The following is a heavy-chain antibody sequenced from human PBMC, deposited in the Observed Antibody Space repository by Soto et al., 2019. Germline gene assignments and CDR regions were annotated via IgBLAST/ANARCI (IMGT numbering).Heavy chain of an antibody. Sequence: PGGSLRLSCAASGFTFSDYYMSWIRQAPGKGLEWVSYISSSSSYTNYADSVKGRFTISRDNAKNSLYLQMNSLRAEDTAVYYCARDVGGPYCSSTSCYTYYFDYWGQGTLVTVSS. CDR1: GFTFSDYY. D-gene: IGHD2-2*02. J-gene: IGHJ4*02. CDR3: ARDVGGPYCSSTSCYTYYFDY. CDR2: ISSSSSYT. V-gene: IGHV3-11*05.